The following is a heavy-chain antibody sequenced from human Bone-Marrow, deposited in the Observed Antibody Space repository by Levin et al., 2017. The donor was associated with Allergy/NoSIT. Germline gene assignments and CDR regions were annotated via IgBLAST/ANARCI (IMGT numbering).Heavy chain of an antibody. J-gene: IGHJ4*02. CDR2: INPNTGDT. V-gene: IGHV1-2*02. CDR1: GYTFIDHY. D-gene: IGHD6-13*01. Sequence: AASVKVSCKASGYTFIDHYIHWVRQAPGQGLEWMGWINPNTGDTNYAQKFQGRVTMTRDTSISTVYMELSRLRLDDTAVYFCARGKQLVYWGQGTLVTVSS. CDR3: ARGKQLVY.